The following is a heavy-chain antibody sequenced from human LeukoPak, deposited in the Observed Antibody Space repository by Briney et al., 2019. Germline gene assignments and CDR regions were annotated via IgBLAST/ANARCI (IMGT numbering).Heavy chain of an antibody. V-gene: IGHV4-59*08. CDR3: ARYTVTTSGDAFDI. CDR1: GGSISSYY. Sequence: SETLSLTCTVSGGSISSYYWSWIRQPPGKGLEWIGNIYYSGSTYYNPSLKSRVTISEDTSKNQFSLKLSSVTAADTAVYYCARYTVTTSGDAFDIWGQGTMVTVSS. D-gene: IGHD4-17*01. J-gene: IGHJ3*02. CDR2: IYYSGST.